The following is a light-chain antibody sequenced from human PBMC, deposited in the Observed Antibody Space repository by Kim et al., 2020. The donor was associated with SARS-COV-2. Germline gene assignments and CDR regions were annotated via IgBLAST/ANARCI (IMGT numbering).Light chain of an antibody. V-gene: IGLV3-21*04. Sequence: SYELTQPPSVSVAPGKTARITCGGNNIGSKNVHWYQQKPGQAPVLVIYYDSDRPSGIPERFSGSNSGNTATLTISRVEAGDEADYYRQVWDSSSDPHVVF. CDR3: QVWDSSSDPHVV. CDR1: NIGSKN. CDR2: YDS. J-gene: IGLJ2*01.